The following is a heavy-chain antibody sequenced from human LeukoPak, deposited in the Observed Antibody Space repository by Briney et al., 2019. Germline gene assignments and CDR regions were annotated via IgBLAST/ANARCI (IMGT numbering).Heavy chain of an antibody. V-gene: IGHV1-2*02. CDR2: INPNSGGT. CDR3: ARQNYRSIAARPGFDY. J-gene: IGHJ4*02. D-gene: IGHD6-6*01. Sequence: GASVKVSCKASGYTFTGYYMHWVRQAPGQGLEWMGWINPNSGGTNYAQKVQGRVTMTRDTSISTAYMELSRLRSDDTAVYYCARQNYRSIAARPGFDYWGQGTLVTVSS. CDR1: GYTFTGYY.